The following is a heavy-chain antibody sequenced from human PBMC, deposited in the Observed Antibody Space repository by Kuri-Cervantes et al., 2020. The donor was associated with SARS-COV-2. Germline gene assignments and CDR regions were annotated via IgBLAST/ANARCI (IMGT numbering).Heavy chain of an antibody. Sequence: ASVKVSCKASGYTFTSYGISWVRQAPGQGLEWMGWISAYNGNTNYAQKLQGRVTMTTDTFTSTAYMELRSLRSDDTAVYYCARAMVGATNIYFDYWGQGTLVTVSS. J-gene: IGHJ4*02. V-gene: IGHV1-18*01. CDR1: GYTFTSYG. D-gene: IGHD1-26*01. CDR2: ISAYNGNT. CDR3: ARAMVGATNIYFDY.